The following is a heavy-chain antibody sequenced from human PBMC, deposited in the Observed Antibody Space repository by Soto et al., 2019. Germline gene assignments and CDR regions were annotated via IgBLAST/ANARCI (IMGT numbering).Heavy chain of an antibody. J-gene: IGHJ5*02. CDR1: GFTFSSYA. CDR2: ISVGGGNT. Sequence: GGSLRLSCAASGFTFSSYAMNWVRQAPGKGLEWVSGISVGGGNTYYADSVKGRFTISRDNSKNTLYLQMNSLRAEDTAVYYCAKEGDVDTAMVNNWFDPWGQGTLVTVSS. CDR3: AKEGDVDTAMVNNWFDP. V-gene: IGHV3-23*01. D-gene: IGHD5-18*01.